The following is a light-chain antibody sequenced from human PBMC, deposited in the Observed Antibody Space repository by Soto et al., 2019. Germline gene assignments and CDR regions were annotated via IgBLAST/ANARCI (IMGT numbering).Light chain of an antibody. CDR1: QSVTDTH. CDR2: GAS. CDR3: QHHGSSPPVT. J-gene: IGKJ1*01. V-gene: IGKV3-20*01. Sequence: EIVLSQSPGTLSLSPGERATLSCRASQSVTDTHLAWYQQKPGQPPRLLIHGASSRAAGIPERFIASGSDTDLTLTISRLEPEDFAVYYCQHHGSSPPVTFGQGTRVELK.